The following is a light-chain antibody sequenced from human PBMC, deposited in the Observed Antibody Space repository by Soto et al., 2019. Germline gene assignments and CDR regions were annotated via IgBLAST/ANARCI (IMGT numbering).Light chain of an antibody. CDR1: SSDVGGYNY. Sequence: QSVLTQPASVSGSPGQSITISCTGASSDVGGYNYVSWYQQHPGKAPKLIIYDVSNRPSGVSDRFSGSKSGNTASLTISGLQTEDEADYFCSSCATSSTLXVFGTGTKVTVL. J-gene: IGLJ1*01. V-gene: IGLV2-14*03. CDR2: DVS. CDR3: SSCATSSTLXV.